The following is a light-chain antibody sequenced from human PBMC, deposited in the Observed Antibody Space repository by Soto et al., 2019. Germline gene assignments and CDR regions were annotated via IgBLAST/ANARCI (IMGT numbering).Light chain of an antibody. Sequence: DIQMTHSPSTLSASLLYRFTITFRASQSISNWLAWHQQKPGKVPKILIYKASSLESGVPSRFSGSGSGTEFTLTISSLQPDDFATYYCQQYNSYPLAFGGGTKVDIK. V-gene: IGKV1-5*03. CDR3: QQYNSYPLA. CDR2: KAS. CDR1: QSISNW. J-gene: IGKJ4*01.